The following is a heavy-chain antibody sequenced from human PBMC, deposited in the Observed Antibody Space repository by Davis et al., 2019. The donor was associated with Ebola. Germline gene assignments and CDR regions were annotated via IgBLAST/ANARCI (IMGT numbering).Heavy chain of an antibody. CDR3: ARLFGVIPVFDY. D-gene: IGHD3-3*01. V-gene: IGHV3-30*14. Sequence: GESLKISCADSGFTFSRYAMHWVRQAPGKGLEWVAVISYDGTNKYYADSVKGRFTISRDNSKNTLYLQMNSLRAEDTAVYYCARLFGVIPVFDYWGQGTLVTVSS. CDR1: GFTFSRYA. J-gene: IGHJ4*02. CDR2: ISYDGTNK.